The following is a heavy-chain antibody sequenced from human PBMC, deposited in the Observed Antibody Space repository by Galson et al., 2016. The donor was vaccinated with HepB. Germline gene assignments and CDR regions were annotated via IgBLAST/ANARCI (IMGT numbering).Heavy chain of an antibody. J-gene: IGHJ6*02. CDR1: GDSVSSNSAS. CDR3: ARAPLFIQPDYYYGLDV. Sequence: CAISGDSVSSNSASWNWIRQSPSRGLEWLGRTYYRSGWDNDYEVSVKGRITINADTSQNQFSLQLNSVTPEDTAVYFCARAPLFIQPDYYYGLDVWGPGTTVTVSS. CDR2: TYYRSGWDN. D-gene: IGHD5-18*01. V-gene: IGHV6-1*01.